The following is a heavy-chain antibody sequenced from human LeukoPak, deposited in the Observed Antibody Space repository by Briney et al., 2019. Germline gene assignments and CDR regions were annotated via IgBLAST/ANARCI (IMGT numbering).Heavy chain of an antibody. J-gene: IGHJ5*02. D-gene: IGHD3-22*01. CDR3: ARQIAVVISGKNWFDP. CDR2: IYTSGST. Sequence: SETLSLTCTVSGGSISSYYWSWIRQPPGKGLEWIGYIYTSGSTNYNPSLKSRVTISVDTSKNQFSLKLSSVTAADTAVYYCARQIAVVISGKNWFDPWGQGTLVTVSS. CDR1: GGSISSYY. V-gene: IGHV4-4*09.